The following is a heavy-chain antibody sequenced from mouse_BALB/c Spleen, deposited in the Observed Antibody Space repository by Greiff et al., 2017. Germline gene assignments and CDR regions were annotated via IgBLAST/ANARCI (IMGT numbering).Heavy chain of an antibody. CDR2: ISSGSSTI. CDR3: ARGDYRYNAWFAY. J-gene: IGHJ3*01. D-gene: IGHD2-14*01. CDR1: GFTFSSFG. Sequence: EVKLVESGGGLVQPGGSRKLSCAASGFTFSSFGMHWVRQAPEKGLEWVAYISSGSSTIYYADTVKGRFTISRDNPKNTLFLQMTSLRSEDTAMYYCARGDYRYNAWFAYWGQGTLVTVSA. V-gene: IGHV5-17*02.